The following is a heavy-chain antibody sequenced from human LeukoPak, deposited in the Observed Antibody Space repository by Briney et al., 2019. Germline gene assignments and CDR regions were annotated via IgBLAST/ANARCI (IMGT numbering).Heavy chain of an antibody. CDR3: ARDRNYYDSSGYPDHYYYYYMDV. J-gene: IGHJ6*03. D-gene: IGHD3-22*01. V-gene: IGHV1-69*05. CDR2: IIPIFGTA. Sequence: SVEVSCKASGGTFSSYAISWVRQAPGQGLEGMGGIIPIFGTANYAQKFQGRVTITTDESTSTAYMELSSLRSEDTAVYYCARDRNYYDSSGYPDHYYYYYMDVWGKGSTVTVSS. CDR1: GGTFSSYA.